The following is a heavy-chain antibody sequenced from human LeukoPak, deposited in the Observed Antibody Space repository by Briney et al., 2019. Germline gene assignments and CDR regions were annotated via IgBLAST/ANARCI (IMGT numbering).Heavy chain of an antibody. CDR1: GGSISSTGYY. V-gene: IGHV4-39*01. CDR3: ARRPTTAGRTFDY. Sequence: SETLSLTCTVSGGSISSTGYYWGWLRQPPGKGLEWIGTIYYSGSTYYNPSLKSRVTISVDTSKNQFSLKLSSVTAADTAVYYCARRPTTAGRTFDYWGQGTLVTVSS. D-gene: IGHD6-13*01. J-gene: IGHJ4*02. CDR2: IYYSGST.